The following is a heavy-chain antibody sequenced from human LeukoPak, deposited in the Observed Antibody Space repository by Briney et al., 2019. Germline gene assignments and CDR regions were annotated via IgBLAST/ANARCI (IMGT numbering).Heavy chain of an antibody. CDR1: GGSISSGGYY. CDR3: ARLFYGDSSGYYYFDY. D-gene: IGHD3-22*01. V-gene: IGHV4-31*03. Sequence: SETLSLTCTASGGSISSGGYYWSWIRQHPGNGLEWIGNVYYTGSTYYNPSLKSRLTISVDTSKNQFSLKLTSVTAADTAVYYCARLFYGDSSGYYYFDYWGQGTLVTVSS. CDR2: VYYTGST. J-gene: IGHJ4*02.